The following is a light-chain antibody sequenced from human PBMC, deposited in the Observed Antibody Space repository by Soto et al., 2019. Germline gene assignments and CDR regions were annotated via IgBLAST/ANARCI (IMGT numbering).Light chain of an antibody. CDR3: AAWDDSLNGYV. CDR1: SSNIGSNT. V-gene: IGLV1-44*01. J-gene: IGLJ1*01. Sequence: QSVLTQPPSASGTPGQRVTTSCSGSSSNIGSNTVNWYQQLPGTAPKLLIYSNNQRPSRVPDRFSGSKSGTSASLAISGLQSEDEADYFCAAWDDSLNGYVFGTGTKVTVL. CDR2: SNN.